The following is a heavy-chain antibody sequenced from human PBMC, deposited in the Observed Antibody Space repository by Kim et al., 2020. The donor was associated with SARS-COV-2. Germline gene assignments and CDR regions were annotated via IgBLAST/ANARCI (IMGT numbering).Heavy chain of an antibody. CDR3: ARDRPGATRLSPIPANYGMDV. CDR2: INTNTGNP. CDR1: GYTFTSYA. D-gene: IGHD2-2*01. Sequence: ASVKVSCKASGYTFTSYAMNWVRQAPGQGLEWMGWINTNTGNPTYAQGFTGRFVFSLDTSVSTAYLQISSLKAEDTAVYYCARDRPGATRLSPIPANYGMDVWGQGTTVTVSS. V-gene: IGHV7-4-1*02. J-gene: IGHJ6*02.